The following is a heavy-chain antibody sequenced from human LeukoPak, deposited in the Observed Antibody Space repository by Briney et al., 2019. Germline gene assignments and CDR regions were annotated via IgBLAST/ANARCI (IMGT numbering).Heavy chain of an antibody. J-gene: IGHJ4*02. CDR2: INPSGGST. Sequence: ASVTVSCTASGYTFTSYYMHWMRQAPGQGLEWMGIINPSGGSTSYAQKFQGRVTMTRDTSTSTVYMELSSLRSEDTAVYYCARSGVGRSGWYDWGQGTLVTVSS. D-gene: IGHD6-19*01. V-gene: IGHV1-46*01. CDR1: GYTFTSYY. CDR3: ARSGVGRSGWYD.